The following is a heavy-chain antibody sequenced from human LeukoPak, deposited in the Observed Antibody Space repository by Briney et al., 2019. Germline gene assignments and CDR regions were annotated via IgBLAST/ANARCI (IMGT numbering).Heavy chain of an antibody. CDR3: ARQWEICSGGSCYTPNYDY. Sequence: PSETLSLTCTVSGGSISSSSYYWGWIRQPPGKGLEWIGSIYYSGSTYYNPSLKSRVTISVDTSKNQFSLKLSSVTAADTAVYYCARQWEICSGGSCYTPNYDYWGQGTLVTVSS. V-gene: IGHV4-39*01. J-gene: IGHJ4*02. D-gene: IGHD2-15*01. CDR1: GGSISSSSYY. CDR2: IYYSGST.